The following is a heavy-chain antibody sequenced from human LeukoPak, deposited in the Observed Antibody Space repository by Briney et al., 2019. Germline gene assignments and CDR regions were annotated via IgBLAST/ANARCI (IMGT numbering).Heavy chain of an antibody. V-gene: IGHV3-7*01. Sequence: PTGGSLRLSCTASGFTFSSFWMAWVRQAPGEWLEWVANIKQDGSLQHYGDSVKGRFTISRDNAKNSLYLQMNNLRAEDTALYYCATSYDSSGCDWGQGTLVTVSS. D-gene: IGHD3-22*01. J-gene: IGHJ4*02. CDR1: GFTFSSFW. CDR2: IKQDGSLQ. CDR3: ATSYDSSGCD.